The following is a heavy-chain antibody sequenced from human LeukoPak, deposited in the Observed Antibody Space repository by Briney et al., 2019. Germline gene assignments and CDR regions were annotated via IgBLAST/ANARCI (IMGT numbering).Heavy chain of an antibody. CDR2: IYYSGST. J-gene: IGHJ4*02. CDR3: ARAYPFDY. V-gene: IGHV4-39*07. CDR1: GGSISSSSYY. Sequence: PSETLSLTCTVSGGSISSSSYYWGWIRQPPGKGLEWIGSIYYSGSTYYNPSLKSRVTISVDTSKNQFSLKLSSVTAADTAVYYCARAYPFDYWGQGTLVTVSS.